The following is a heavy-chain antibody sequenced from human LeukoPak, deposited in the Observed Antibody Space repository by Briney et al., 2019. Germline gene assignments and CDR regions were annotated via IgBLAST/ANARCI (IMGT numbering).Heavy chain of an antibody. J-gene: IGHJ6*03. CDR2: IYHTGNT. V-gene: IGHV4-38-2*01. D-gene: IGHD6-6*01. CDR1: GYSISSGYY. Sequence: SETLSLTCAVAGYSISSGYYWAWIRQPPGRGLEWIANIYHTGNTYYNPSLNSRVTTSVDTSKNQFSLRLSSVTAAVTAVYYCARAGGSSSPYYYYYMDVWGKGTTVTVSS. CDR3: ARAGGSSSPYYYYYMDV.